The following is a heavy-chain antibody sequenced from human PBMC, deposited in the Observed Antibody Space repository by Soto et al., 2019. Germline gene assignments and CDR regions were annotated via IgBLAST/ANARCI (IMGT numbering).Heavy chain of an antibody. Sequence: QVQLVQSGAEVKKPGSSVKVSCKASGGTFSSYTISWVRQAPGQGLEWMGRIIPILGIANYAQKFQGRVTITADKSTSTAYMELRSLRSEDTAVYYCARDSYYGSGSYYNGGGWFDPWGQGTLVTVSS. J-gene: IGHJ5*02. CDR2: IIPILGIA. CDR1: GGTFSSYT. V-gene: IGHV1-69*08. D-gene: IGHD3-10*01. CDR3: ARDSYYGSGSYYNGGGWFDP.